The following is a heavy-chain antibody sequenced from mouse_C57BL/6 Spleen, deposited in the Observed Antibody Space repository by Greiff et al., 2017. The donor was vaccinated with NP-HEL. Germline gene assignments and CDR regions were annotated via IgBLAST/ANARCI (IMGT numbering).Heavy chain of an antibody. CDR1: GYTFTDYY. CDR3: ARSYYYGISYPFAY. D-gene: IGHD1-1*01. J-gene: IGHJ3*01. CDR2: INPNNGGT. Sequence: EVQLQQSGPELVKPGASVKISCKASGYTFTDYYMNWVKQSHGKSLEWIGDINPNNGGTSYNQKFKGKATLTVDKSSSTAYMELRSLTSEDSAVYYCARSYYYGISYPFAYWGQGTLVTVSA. V-gene: IGHV1-26*01.